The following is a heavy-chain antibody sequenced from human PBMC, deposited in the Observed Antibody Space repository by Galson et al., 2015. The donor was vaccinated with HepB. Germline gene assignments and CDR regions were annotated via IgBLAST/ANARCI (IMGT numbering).Heavy chain of an antibody. CDR2: INSDGSST. CDR1: GFTFSSYW. Sequence: SLRLSCAASGFTFSSYWMHWVRQAPGKGLVWVSRINSDGSSTSYADSVKGRFTISRDNSKNTLYLQMNSLRAEDTAVYYCAKKLHGRYYDSSGYYYGEAFDYWGQGTLVTVSS. V-gene: IGHV3-74*01. D-gene: IGHD3-22*01. CDR3: AKKLHGRYYDSSGYYYGEAFDY. J-gene: IGHJ4*02.